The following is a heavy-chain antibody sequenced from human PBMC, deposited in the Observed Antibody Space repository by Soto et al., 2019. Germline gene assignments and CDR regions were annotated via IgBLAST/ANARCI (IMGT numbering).Heavy chain of an antibody. J-gene: IGHJ3*02. CDR3: SSERGAVASTADAFDI. Sequence: QVQLQESGPGLVKPSETLSLTCNVSGGAITGYYWNWIRQSPGKGLEWIGYVYFSGSTKYNPSLKSRVTISVDMSKNQFSLRLTSVTSADTAVYYCSSERGAVASTADAFDIWGQGTMVTVSS. D-gene: IGHD6-19*01. V-gene: IGHV4-59*01. CDR1: GGAITGYY. CDR2: VYFSGST.